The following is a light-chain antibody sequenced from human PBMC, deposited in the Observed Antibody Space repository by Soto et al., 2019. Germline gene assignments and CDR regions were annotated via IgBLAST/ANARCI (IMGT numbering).Light chain of an antibody. J-gene: IGLJ3*02. CDR2: DNI. Sequence: QSVLTQPPSVSGAPGQRVTISCTGSASNLGAKYAVHWYQHLPGTAPKLLIYDNIHRPSGVPDRFSGSKSDTSASLAITGLQAEDEADYYCQSYDTTVSGLVFGGGTKLTVL. V-gene: IGLV1-40*01. CDR1: ASNLGAKYA. CDR3: QSYDTTVSGLV.